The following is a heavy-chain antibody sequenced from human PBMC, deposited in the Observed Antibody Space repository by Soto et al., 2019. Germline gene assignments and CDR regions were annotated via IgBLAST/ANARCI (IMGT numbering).Heavy chain of an antibody. V-gene: IGHV1-18*01. CDR1: GGTFSSYA. J-gene: IGHJ5*02. CDR2: ISAYNGNT. CDR3: AGGGYSYGENNWFDP. Sequence: QVQLVQSGAEVKKPGSSVKVSCKASGGTFSSYAISWVRQAPGQGLEWMGWISAYNGNTNYAQKLQGRVTMTTDTSTSTAYMELRSLRSDDTAVYYCAGGGYSYGENNWFDPWGQGTLVTVSS. D-gene: IGHD5-18*01.